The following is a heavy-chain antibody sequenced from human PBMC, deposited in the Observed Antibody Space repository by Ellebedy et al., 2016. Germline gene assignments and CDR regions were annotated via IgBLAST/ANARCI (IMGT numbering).Heavy chain of an antibody. CDR2: ISSSSTI. Sequence: GGSLRLXCAASGFTFSSYSMNWVRQAPGKGLEWVSYISSSSTIYYADSVKGRFTISRDNAKNSLYLQMNSLRDEDTAVYYCAREALSISHDFWSHFDYWGQGTLVTVSS. CDR1: GFTFSSYS. J-gene: IGHJ4*02. D-gene: IGHD3-3*01. V-gene: IGHV3-48*02. CDR3: AREALSISHDFWSHFDY.